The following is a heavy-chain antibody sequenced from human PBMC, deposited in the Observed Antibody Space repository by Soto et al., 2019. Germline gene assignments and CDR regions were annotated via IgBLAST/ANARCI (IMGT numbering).Heavy chain of an antibody. CDR1: GYTFTRNG. CDR3: ARDGIAVADDSYYGLEV. J-gene: IGHJ6*02. Sequence: QVQLAQSGVEVKKPGASVKVSCKAFGYTFTRNGISWVRQAPGQGLEWMGWLSAYNGNTNYAQKFQGRVTMTTDTSTSTDYMELRSLRSDDTAVYYCARDGIAVADDSYYGLEVWGQGTTVTGSS. D-gene: IGHD6-19*01. V-gene: IGHV1-18*01. CDR2: LSAYNGNT.